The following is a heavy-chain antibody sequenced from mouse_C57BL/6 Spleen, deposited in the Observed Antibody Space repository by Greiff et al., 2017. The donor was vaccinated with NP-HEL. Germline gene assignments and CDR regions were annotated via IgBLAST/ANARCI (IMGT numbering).Heavy chain of an antibody. V-gene: IGHV5-16*01. CDR1: GFTFSDYY. CDR2: INYDGSST. J-gene: IGHJ2*01. CDR3: ARDAYYFDY. Sequence: DVKLVESEGGLVQPGSSMKLSCTASGFTFSDYYMAWVRQVPEKGLEWVANINYDGSSTYYLDSLKSRFIISRDNAKNILYLQMSSLKSEDTATYYCARDAYYFDYWGQGTTLTVSS.